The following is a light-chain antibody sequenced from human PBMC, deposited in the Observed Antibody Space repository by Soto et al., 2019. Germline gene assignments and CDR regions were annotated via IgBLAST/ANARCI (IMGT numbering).Light chain of an antibody. CDR2: GAS. J-gene: IGKJ1*01. Sequence: EIVLTQSPGTLPLSPGERATLSCRASQSVSSSYLAWYQQKPGQAPRLLIYGASSRATGIPDRFSGSGSGTDFTLTISRLEPEHFAVYYCQQYGSSPSTFGQGTKVEI. CDR1: QSVSSSY. CDR3: QQYGSSPST. V-gene: IGKV3-20*01.